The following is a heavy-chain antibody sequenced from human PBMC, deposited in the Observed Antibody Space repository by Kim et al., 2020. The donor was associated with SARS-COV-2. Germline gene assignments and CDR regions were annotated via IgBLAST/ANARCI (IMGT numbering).Heavy chain of an antibody. CDR3: ARDAPYYYYYGMDV. J-gene: IGHJ6*02. CDR2: IKQDGSEK. Sequence: GGSLRLSCAASGFTFSSYWMSWVRQAPGKGLEWVANIKQDGSEKYYVDSVKGRFTISRDNAKNSLYLQINSLRAEDTAVYYCARDAPYYYYYGMDVWGQGTTVTVSS. CDR1: GFTFSSYW. V-gene: IGHV3-7*01.